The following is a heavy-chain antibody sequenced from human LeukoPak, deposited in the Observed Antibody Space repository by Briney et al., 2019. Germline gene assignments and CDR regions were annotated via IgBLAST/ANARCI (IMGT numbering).Heavy chain of an antibody. D-gene: IGHD2-21*01. CDR2: VYINGNT. CDR3: ARGSCGVDCPGYNWFDP. J-gene: IGHJ5*02. CDR1: GGSISSYY. V-gene: IGHV4-4*07. Sequence: SSETLSVTCTVSGGSISSYYWSWIRQSAGGGLGWIGRVYINGNTNSNPSLRSRLAISVDTSQNQSSLDLSSVTAADTAVYYCARGSCGVDCPGYNWFDPWGQGILVTVSS.